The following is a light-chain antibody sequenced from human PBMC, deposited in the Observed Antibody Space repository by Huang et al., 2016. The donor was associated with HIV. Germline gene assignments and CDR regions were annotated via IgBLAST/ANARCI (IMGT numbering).Light chain of an antibody. J-gene: IGKJ1*01. V-gene: IGKV3-15*01. CDR2: GAS. Sequence: EIVMTQSPATLSVSPGERATLSCRASQSVSSNLAWYQQKPGQAPRLLIYGASTRATGIPARFSGSGSATEFTLTISSLQSEDFAVYYCQQYNSWPPTFGQGTKVEI. CDR3: QQYNSWPPT. CDR1: QSVSSN.